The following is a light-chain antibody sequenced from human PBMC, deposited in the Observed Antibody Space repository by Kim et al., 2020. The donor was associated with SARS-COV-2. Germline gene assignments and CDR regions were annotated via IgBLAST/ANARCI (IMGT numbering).Light chain of an antibody. J-gene: IGKJ1*01. CDR3: QQSYNAPWT. CDR2: IAS. Sequence: DIQMTQYPSSLSASVGDRVTITCRASETISTYLNWYQQKPGKAPILLIYIASILQSGVPSRFSGSGSVTEFTLTINNLQPEDFATYYCQQSYNAPWTFGQGTKVDIK. CDR1: ETISTY. V-gene: IGKV1-39*01.